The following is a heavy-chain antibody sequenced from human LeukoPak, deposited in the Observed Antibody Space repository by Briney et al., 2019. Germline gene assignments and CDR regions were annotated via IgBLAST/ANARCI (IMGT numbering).Heavy chain of an antibody. CDR1: GYTFTSYG. D-gene: IGHD3-9*01. CDR2: ISAYNGNT. V-gene: IGHV1-18*01. J-gene: IGHJ6*02. CDR3: AREGPYYDILTGYLPNPYYYYYYGMDV. Sequence: ASVKVSCKASGYTFTSYGISWVRQAPGQGLEWMEWISAYNGNTNYAQKLQGRVTMTTDTSTSTAYMELRSLRSDDTAVYYCAREGPYYDILTGYLPNPYYYYYYGMDVWGQGTTVTVSS.